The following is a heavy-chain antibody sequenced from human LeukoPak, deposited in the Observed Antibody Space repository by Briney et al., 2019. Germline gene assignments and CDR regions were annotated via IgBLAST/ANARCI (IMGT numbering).Heavy chain of an antibody. Sequence: GGSLRLSCAASGFTFSSYAMSWVRQAPGKGLEGVSAISGSGGSTYYADSVKGRFTISRDNSKNTLYLQMNSLRAEDTAVYYCAKDLEQQLAIYFDYWGQGTLVTVSS. J-gene: IGHJ4*02. V-gene: IGHV3-23*01. CDR3: AKDLEQQLAIYFDY. CDR1: GFTFSSYA. CDR2: ISGSGGST. D-gene: IGHD6-13*01.